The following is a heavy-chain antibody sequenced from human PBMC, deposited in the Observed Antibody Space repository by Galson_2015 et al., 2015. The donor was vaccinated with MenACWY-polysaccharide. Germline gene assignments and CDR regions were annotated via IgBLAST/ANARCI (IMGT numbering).Heavy chain of an antibody. J-gene: IGHJ6*02. CDR2: IYPGDSDT. V-gene: IGHV5-51*01. Sequence: QSGAGVKKPGVSLKISCKGSGYSFTSYWSGWERQMPGKGLEWMGIIYPGDSDTRYSPSFQGQVTFSADKSISTAYLQWSSLTASDTAMYYCARHARGGVGATFYYYGMDVWGQGTTVTVSS. CDR3: ARHARGGVGATFYYYGMDV. D-gene: IGHD1-26*01. CDR1: GYSFTSYW.